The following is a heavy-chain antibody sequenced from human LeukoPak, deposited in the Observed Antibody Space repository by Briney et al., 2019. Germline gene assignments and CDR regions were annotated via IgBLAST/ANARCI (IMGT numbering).Heavy chain of an antibody. CDR3: ARGESYYYASGSSLPLGY. J-gene: IGHJ4*02. Sequence: SETLSPTCAVYGGSFSGYSWTWIRQPPGKGLEWIGEINRSGTTNYNPSLKSRVTISVDTSKNQFSLKLTSVTAADTAVYYCARGESYYYASGSSLPLGYWGQGTLVTVSS. V-gene: IGHV4-34*01. CDR1: GGSFSGYS. D-gene: IGHD3-10*01. CDR2: INRSGTT.